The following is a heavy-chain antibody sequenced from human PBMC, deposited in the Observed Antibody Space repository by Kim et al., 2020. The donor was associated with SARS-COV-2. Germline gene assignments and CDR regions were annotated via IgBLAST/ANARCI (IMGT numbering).Heavy chain of an antibody. D-gene: IGHD6-19*01. CDR3: AAGEAVTGLYYYYYGMDV. CDR2: IYYSGST. J-gene: IGHJ6*02. V-gene: IGHV4-59*01. CDR1: GGSISSYY. Sequence: SETLSLTCTVSGGSISSYYWSWIRQPPGKGLEWIGYIYYSGSTNYNPSLKSRVTISVDTSKNQFSLKLRSVTAADTAVYYCAAGEAVTGLYYYYYGMDVWGQGTTVTVSS.